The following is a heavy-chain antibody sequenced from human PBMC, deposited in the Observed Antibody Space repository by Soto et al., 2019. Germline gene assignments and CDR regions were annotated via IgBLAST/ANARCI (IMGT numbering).Heavy chain of an antibody. V-gene: IGHV1-69*13. D-gene: IGHD2-15*01. CDR3: ARDIVVVVAATGDYYYYGMDV. CDR2: IIPIFGTA. J-gene: IGHJ6*02. CDR1: GGTFSSYA. Sequence: GASVKVSCKASGGTFSSYAISWVRQAPGQGLEWMGGIIPIFGTANYAQKFQRRVTITADESTSTAYMELSSLRSEDTAVYYCARDIVVVVAATGDYYYYGMDVWGQGTTVTVSS.